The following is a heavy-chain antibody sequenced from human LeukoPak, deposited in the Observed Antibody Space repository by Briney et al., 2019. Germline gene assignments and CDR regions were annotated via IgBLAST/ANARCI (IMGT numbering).Heavy chain of an antibody. J-gene: IGHJ6*02. V-gene: IGHV4-59*01. CDR1: GGSISGYY. D-gene: IGHD5-18*01. Sequence: SETLSLTCTVSGGSISGYYWSWIRQPPGKGLEWIGNIYYSGTVNYSPSLKGRVTISVATSNNQFSLNLLFVTAADSAVYYCARGWDTGYGYYGMDVWGQGTTVTVSS. CDR3: ARGWDTGYGYYGMDV. CDR2: IYYSGTV.